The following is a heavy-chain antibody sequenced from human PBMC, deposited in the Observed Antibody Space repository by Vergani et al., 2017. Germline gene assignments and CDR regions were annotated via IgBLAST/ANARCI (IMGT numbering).Heavy chain of an antibody. J-gene: IGHJ4*02. CDR1: GGSVSSGSYY. V-gene: IGHV4-61*01. D-gene: IGHD5-24*01. CDR3: ASREMATTSPDY. Sequence: QVQLQESGPGLVKPSETLSLTCTVPGGSVSSGSYYWSWIRQPPGKGLEWIGYIYYSGSTNYNPSLKSRVTISVDTSKNQFSLKLSSVTAADTAVYYCASREMATTSPDYWGQGTLVTVSS. CDR2: IYYSGST.